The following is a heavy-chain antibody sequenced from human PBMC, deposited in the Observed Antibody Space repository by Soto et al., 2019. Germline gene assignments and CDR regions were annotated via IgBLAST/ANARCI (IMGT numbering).Heavy chain of an antibody. CDR2: TYDSGST. J-gene: IGHJ2*01. V-gene: IGHV4-30-4*01. CDR3: AREIIPLTTDWYFDL. D-gene: IGHD4-17*01. Sequence: QGQLQGAGPGLGKPSETLSLTCTFPGGSISGGGYYWGLIRQPPGKGLEWIGYTYDSGSTYYNPSLKSRISISIDTSKNQFSLRLTSVTAADTAVYYCAREIIPLTTDWYFDLWGRGTLVTVSS. CDR1: GGSISGGGYY.